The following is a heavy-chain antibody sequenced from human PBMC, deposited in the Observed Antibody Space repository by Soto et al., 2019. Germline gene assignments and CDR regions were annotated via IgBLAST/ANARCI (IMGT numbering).Heavy chain of an antibody. J-gene: IGHJ4*02. D-gene: IGHD3-22*01. CDR3: ARTKYYYDTTAYIFDY. V-gene: IGHV4-30-4*01. CDR1: GGSISSGDY. CDR2: IYHSGGP. Sequence: LSLTCTVSGGSISSGDYWSWILQPPGKGLEWIGYIYHSGGPYYNPSLNSRATMSVDTSQNQFSLKLSSVSAADTAVYYCARTKYYYDTTAYIFDYWGQGALVTVSS.